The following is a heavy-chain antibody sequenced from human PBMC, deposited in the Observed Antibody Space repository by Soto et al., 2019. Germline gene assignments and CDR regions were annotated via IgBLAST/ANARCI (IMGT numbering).Heavy chain of an antibody. CDR3: ARERSIFGVVTFDF. D-gene: IGHD3-3*01. Sequence: SETLSLTCSVSGASLTNDYWNWIRQSPGKGLEWIGDIYHSGYTKYNPSFESRVTISIDTSKNQFSLNLTSVTTADTAVYYCARERSIFGVVTFDFWGQGTLVTVSS. J-gene: IGHJ4*02. V-gene: IGHV4-59*01. CDR1: GASLTNDY. CDR2: IYHSGYT.